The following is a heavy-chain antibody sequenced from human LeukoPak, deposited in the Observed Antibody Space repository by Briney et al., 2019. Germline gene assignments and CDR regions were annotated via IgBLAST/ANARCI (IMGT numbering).Heavy chain of an antibody. CDR1: GGTFSSYA. CDR3: ARAQDYYESSGPNRNDAFDI. J-gene: IGHJ3*02. CDR2: IIPIFGTA. V-gene: IGHV1-69*05. D-gene: IGHD3-22*01. Sequence: GASVKVSCKASGGTFSSYAISWVRQAPGQGLEWMGGIIPIFGTANYAQKFQGRVTITTDESTSTAYMELSSLRSEDTAVYYCARAQDYYESSGPNRNDAFDIWGQGTMVTVSS.